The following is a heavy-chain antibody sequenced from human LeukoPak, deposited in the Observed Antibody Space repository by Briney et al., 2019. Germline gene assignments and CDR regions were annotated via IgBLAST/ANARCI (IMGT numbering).Heavy chain of an antibody. V-gene: IGHV3-48*01. J-gene: IGHJ4*02. D-gene: IGHD1-26*01. CDR2: ISSSSTI. CDR1: GFTFSSYS. CDR3: AREGASSGGFFDY. Sequence: PGGSLRLSCAASGFTFSSYSMNWVRQAPGKGLEWVSYISSSSTIYYADSVKGRFTISRDNAKNSLYLQMNSLRAEDTAVYYCAREGASSGGFFDYWGQGTLVTVSS.